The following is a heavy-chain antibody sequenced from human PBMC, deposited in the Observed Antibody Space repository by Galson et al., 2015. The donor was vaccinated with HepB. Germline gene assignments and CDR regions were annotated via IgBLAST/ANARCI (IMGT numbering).Heavy chain of an antibody. Sequence: SLRLSCAASGYTFSNYAMHWVRQAPGKGLEWVAVISYDGSNKYYADSVKGRFTISRDNSKNTLYLQMNSLRAEDTAVYFCARDRPYFLWFGDLSYWGQGTLVTVSS. D-gene: IGHD3-10*01. V-gene: IGHV3-30*04. CDR1: GYTFSNYA. CDR3: ARDRPYFLWFGDLSY. CDR2: ISYDGSNK. J-gene: IGHJ4*02.